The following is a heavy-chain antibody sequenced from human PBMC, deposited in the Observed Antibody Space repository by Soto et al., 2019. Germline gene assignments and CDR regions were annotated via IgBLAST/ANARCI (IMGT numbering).Heavy chain of an antibody. CDR1: GDSISGSRL. Sequence: SETLSLACAVSGDSISGSRLWSWVRQSPGKGLDWIGEVYHTGTSRYNPSLKSRVTISVETARNHFPLNLNSLTAADTAVYYWAGNGYYSLDVSGQGTTVTVSS. V-gene: IGHV4-4*02. CDR3: AGNGYYSLDV. CDR2: VYHTGTS. J-gene: IGHJ6*02. D-gene: IGHD4-17*01.